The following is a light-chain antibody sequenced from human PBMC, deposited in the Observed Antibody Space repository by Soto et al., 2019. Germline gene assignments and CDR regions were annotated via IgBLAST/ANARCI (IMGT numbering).Light chain of an antibody. V-gene: IGKV1-12*01. CDR1: QGIGSW. Sequence: DIQMTQSPSSVSASVGDRVTVTCRASQGIGSWLAXYPKKPGKAPILLIYAASRLRSGVPSRVSGRGSGTDFTLTISSLQPEDCAIDSCQQANSFPITFGQGTRLEIK. J-gene: IGKJ5*01. CDR2: AAS. CDR3: QQANSFPIT.